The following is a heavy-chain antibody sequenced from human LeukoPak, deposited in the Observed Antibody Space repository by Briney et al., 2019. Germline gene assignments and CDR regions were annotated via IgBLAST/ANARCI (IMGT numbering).Heavy chain of an antibody. V-gene: IGHV3-23*01. CDR1: GLTFSNFA. J-gene: IGHJ4*02. CDR2: ISGSGGTT. CDR3: AKSGTFFLYYFDY. D-gene: IGHD1-26*01. Sequence: GGSLRLSCAASGLTFSNFAMSWVRQVPGKGLEWVSGISGSGGTTYYADAVKGRFTISRDNSKNTLYLHMSSLRAEDTAVYYCAKSGTFFLYYFDYWGQGTLVTVSS.